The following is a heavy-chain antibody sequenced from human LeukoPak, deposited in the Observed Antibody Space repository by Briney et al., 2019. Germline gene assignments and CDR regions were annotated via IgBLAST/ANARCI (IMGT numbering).Heavy chain of an antibody. D-gene: IGHD3-22*01. CDR1: GYTFISYD. Sequence: ASVKVSCKASGYTFISYDINWVRLAAGQGLEWMGWMNPNSGNTGYAQQFQGRVTMTRDTAIGTAYMELSSLRSEDTAVYYCATPGVHYDPSGYYPFQHWGQGTLVTVSS. J-gene: IGHJ1*01. CDR3: ATPGVHYDPSGYYPFQH. CDR2: MNPNSGNT. V-gene: IGHV1-8*01.